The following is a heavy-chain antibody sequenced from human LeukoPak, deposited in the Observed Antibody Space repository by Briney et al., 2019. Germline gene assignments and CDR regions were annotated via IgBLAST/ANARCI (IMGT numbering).Heavy chain of an antibody. CDR3: ARGGVFSSGWYVDY. J-gene: IGHJ4*02. CDR2: ITSSSSYI. Sequence: GGSLRLSCAASGFTFSTYSMTWVRQAPGKGLEWVSSITSSSSYIYYADSVKGRFTISRDNAKNSLYLQMNSLRAEDTAVYYCARGGVFSSGWYVDYWGQGTLVSVSS. CDR1: GFTFSTYS. V-gene: IGHV3-21*01. D-gene: IGHD6-19*01.